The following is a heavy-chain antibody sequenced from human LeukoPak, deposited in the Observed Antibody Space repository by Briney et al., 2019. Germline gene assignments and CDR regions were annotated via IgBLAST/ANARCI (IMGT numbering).Heavy chain of an antibody. V-gene: IGHV3-23*01. CDR1: GFAFGSYA. Sequence: GGSLRLSCAASGFAFGSYAMSWVRQAPGKGLEWVSTISGSGGTTYYANSVKGRFTISRDNSKNTLYLQMNSLRAEDTAVYYCSYYYDIWGQGTMVTVSS. J-gene: IGHJ3*02. CDR3: SYYYDI. D-gene: IGHD3-10*01. CDR2: ISGSGGTT.